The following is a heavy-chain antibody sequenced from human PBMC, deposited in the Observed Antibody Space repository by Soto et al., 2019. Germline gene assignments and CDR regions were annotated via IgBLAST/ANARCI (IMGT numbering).Heavy chain of an antibody. CDR1: GYTFTSYD. Sequence: QVQLVQSGAEVKKPGASVKVSCKASGYTFTSYDINWVRQATGQGLEWMGWMNPNSGNTGYAQKFQGRVTMTRNTXIXXAYMELSSLRSEDTAVYYCARGGRSGYYAGDAFDIWGQGTMVTVSS. CDR3: ARGGRSGYYAGDAFDI. V-gene: IGHV1-8*01. D-gene: IGHD3-3*01. CDR2: MNPNSGNT. J-gene: IGHJ3*02.